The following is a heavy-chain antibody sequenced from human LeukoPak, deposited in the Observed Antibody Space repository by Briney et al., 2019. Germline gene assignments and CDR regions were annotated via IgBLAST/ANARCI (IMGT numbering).Heavy chain of an antibody. J-gene: IGHJ6*02. D-gene: IGHD6-19*01. CDR3: ARDPYEEQWSWDYYYGMDV. CDR1: GYTFTSYG. Sequence: ASVKVSCKASGYTFTSYGISWVRQAPGQGLEWMGWISAYNGNTNYAQKLQGRVTMTTDTSTSTAYMELRSLRSDDTAVYYCARDPYEEQWSWDYYYGMDVWGQGTTVTVSS. V-gene: IGHV1-18*01. CDR2: ISAYNGNT.